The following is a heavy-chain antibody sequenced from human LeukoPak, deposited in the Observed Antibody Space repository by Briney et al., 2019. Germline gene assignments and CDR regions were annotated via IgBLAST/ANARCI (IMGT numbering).Heavy chain of an antibody. CDR3: ARDVGFAGNSGMDV. J-gene: IGHJ6*02. CDR2: ISYDGSNN. CDR1: GFTFSNYG. V-gene: IGHV3-30*03. Sequence: PGRSLRLSCAVSGFTFSNYGMHWVRQAPGKGLDWVAVISYDGSNNYYADSVKGRFTISRDNAKNSLYLQMNSLRPEDTALYYCARDVGFAGNSGMDVWGQGTTVTVFS. D-gene: IGHD3-16*01.